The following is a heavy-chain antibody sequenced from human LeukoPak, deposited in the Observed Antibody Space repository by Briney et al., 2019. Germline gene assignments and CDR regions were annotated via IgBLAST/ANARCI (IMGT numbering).Heavy chain of an antibody. D-gene: IGHD3-10*01. Sequence: GGSLRLSCAASGFTFSSYAIHWVRQAPGKGLEWVAAISYDGGNKYYADSVKGRFTISRDNSRNTLYLQVNSLRAEDTGVYYCARDSFDPTGFDPWGQGTLVTVSS. V-gene: IGHV3-30*04. CDR3: ARDSFDPTGFDP. CDR1: GFTFSSYA. J-gene: IGHJ5*02. CDR2: ISYDGGNK.